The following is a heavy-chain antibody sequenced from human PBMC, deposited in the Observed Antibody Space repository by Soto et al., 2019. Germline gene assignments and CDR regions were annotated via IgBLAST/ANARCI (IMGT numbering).Heavy chain of an antibody. Sequence: GGSLRLSCAASGFTFSSYGIHWVRQAPGKGLEWVAVISYDGSNKYYADSVKGRFTISRDNSKNMVYLQMNSLRAEDTAVYYCVKDGTMIVVVSHFEYWGQGTPVTVSS. D-gene: IGHD3-22*01. V-gene: IGHV3-30*18. CDR3: VKDGTMIVVVSHFEY. CDR1: GFTFSSYG. J-gene: IGHJ4*02. CDR2: ISYDGSNK.